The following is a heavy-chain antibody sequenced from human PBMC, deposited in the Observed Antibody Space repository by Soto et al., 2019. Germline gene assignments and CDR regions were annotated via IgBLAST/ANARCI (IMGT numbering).Heavy chain of an antibody. D-gene: IGHD3-10*01. Sequence: PGGSLRLSCVASGFTFRTNPMSWVRQAPGKGLEWVSGVSDSGAKTYYADSVKGRFTVSRDNSKNTLYLEMKSLRAEDTAVYYCAKDFQFGGSGTGYFDNWGQGTQVTV. CDR2: VSDSGAKT. CDR3: AKDFQFGGSGTGYFDN. CDR1: GFTFRTNP. J-gene: IGHJ4*02. V-gene: IGHV3-23*01.